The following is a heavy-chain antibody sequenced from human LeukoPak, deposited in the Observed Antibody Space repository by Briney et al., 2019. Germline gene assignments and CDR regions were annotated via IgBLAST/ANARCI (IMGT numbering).Heavy chain of an antibody. J-gene: IGHJ4*02. CDR1: GFTFSSYW. CDR2: IASDGSST. V-gene: IGHV3-74*01. D-gene: IGHD3-3*01. Sequence: GGSLRLSCAASGFTFSSYWMNWVRQAPGKGLVWVSRIASDGSSTTYADSVKGRFSISRDNAKNTLYLQMNSLRVEDTAVYYCAKTDNDFWSGHYWGQGTLVTVSS. CDR3: AKTDNDFWSGHY.